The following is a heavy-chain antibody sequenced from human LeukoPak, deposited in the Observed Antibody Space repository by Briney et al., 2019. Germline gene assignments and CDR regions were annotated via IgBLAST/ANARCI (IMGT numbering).Heavy chain of an antibody. V-gene: IGHV3-7*04. J-gene: IGHJ4*02. Sequence: GGSLRLSCAASGFTFSNYWMSWVRQAPGKGLEWVANIKQDGSEQYYVDSVKGRFTISRDNAKNSLYLQMNSLRAEDTAVYYCARPTGYCSGGSCFQPDYWGQGTLVTVSS. CDR3: ARPTGYCSGGSCFQPDY. D-gene: IGHD2-15*01. CDR1: GFTFSNYW. CDR2: IKQDGSEQ.